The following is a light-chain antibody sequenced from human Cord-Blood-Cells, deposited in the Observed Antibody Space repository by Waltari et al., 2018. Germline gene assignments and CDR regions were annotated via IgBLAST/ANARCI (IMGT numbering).Light chain of an antibody. J-gene: IGLJ1*01. CDR2: SNN. V-gene: IGLV1-44*01. CDR1: SSNIGRNT. CDR3: AAWDDSLNGHV. Sequence: QSVLTQPPSASGPPGQRVTISCSGSSSNIGRNTVNWYQQLPGTAPTLLTYSNNERPSGVPDRFSGSKSGTSASLAISGLQSEDEADYYCAAWDDSLNGHVFGTGTKVTVL.